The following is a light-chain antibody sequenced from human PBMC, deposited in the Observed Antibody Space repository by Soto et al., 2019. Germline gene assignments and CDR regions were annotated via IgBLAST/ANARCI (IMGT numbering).Light chain of an antibody. CDR3: SSYTSSSTVV. V-gene: IGLV2-14*01. CDR2: DVS. CDR1: SSDVGGYNY. J-gene: IGLJ2*01. Sequence: QSALTQPASVSGSPGQSITISCTGTSSDVGGYNYVSWYQQHPGKAPKLMIYDVSNRPSGVSNRFSGSKSGNTASLTISGLQDEDDADYYCSSYTSSSTVVFGGGTKLTVL.